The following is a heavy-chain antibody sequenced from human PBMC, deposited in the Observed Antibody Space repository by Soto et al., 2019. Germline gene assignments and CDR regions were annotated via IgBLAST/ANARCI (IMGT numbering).Heavy chain of an antibody. Sequence: QVQLQQWGAGLLKPSETLSLTCAVYGGSFSGYYWSWIRQPPGKGLGWIGEINHRGSTNYTPSLKSRVTISVDTSKNQFSLKLSSVTAADTAVYYCARAVTQRLGELSLRGDYFDYWGQGTLVTVSS. J-gene: IGHJ4*02. V-gene: IGHV4-34*01. CDR1: GGSFSGYY. CDR2: INHRGST. CDR3: ARAVTQRLGELSLRGDYFDY. D-gene: IGHD3-16*02.